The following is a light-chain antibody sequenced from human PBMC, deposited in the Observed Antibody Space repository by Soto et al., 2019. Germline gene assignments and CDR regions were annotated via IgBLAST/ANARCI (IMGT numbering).Light chain of an antibody. CDR1: QSVSSY. CDR3: QQRSNWPVT. V-gene: IGKV3-11*01. Sequence: EIVLTQSPATLSLSPGEGATLSCRASQSVSSYLAWYQQKPGKAPRLLIYDASNKATGIPARFSGNGSGTDFTFIFSSLVPEDFAVYYCQQRSNWPVTFGLGTKVDIK. CDR2: DAS. J-gene: IGKJ1*01.